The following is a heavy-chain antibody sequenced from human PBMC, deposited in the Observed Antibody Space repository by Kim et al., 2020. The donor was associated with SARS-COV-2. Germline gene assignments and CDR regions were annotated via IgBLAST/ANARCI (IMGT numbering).Heavy chain of an antibody. CDR3: AREGQFLSIGGPDYHSYLHYVDY. V-gene: IGHV4-4*07. J-gene: IGHJ4*02. Sequence: SETLSLTCTVSVGSISDYYWSWIRQPAGKGLEWIGHIYSTGTTNSNPSLRSRLTMSVDSSKNQFSLRLSSVTTADTALYFCAREGQFLSIGGPDYHSYLHYVDYWGQGSLVTVSS. D-gene: IGHD2-21*01. CDR2: IYSTGTT. CDR1: VGSISDYY.